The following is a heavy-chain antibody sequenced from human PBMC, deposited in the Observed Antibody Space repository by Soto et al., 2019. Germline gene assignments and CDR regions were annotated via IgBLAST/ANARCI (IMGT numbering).Heavy chain of an antibody. CDR3: ARDRAKWKDYYYYGMDV. Sequence: HVQLQESGPGLVKPSQTLSLTCTVSGGSIISGDDFWTWIRQPPGKGLEWIGYIYYSGSTYYNPSLKSRLTMSVDTSKNQFSLKLSSVTAADTAVYYCARDRAKWKDYYYYGMDVWGQGTKVTVSS. CDR1: GGSIISGDDF. CDR2: IYYSGST. D-gene: IGHD1-20*01. V-gene: IGHV4-30-4*01. J-gene: IGHJ6*02.